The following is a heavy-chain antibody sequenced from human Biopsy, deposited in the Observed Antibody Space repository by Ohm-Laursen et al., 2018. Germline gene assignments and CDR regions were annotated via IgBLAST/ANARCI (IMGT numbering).Heavy chain of an antibody. CDR3: ARSMLGASTGDDAFDV. V-gene: IGHV1-69*06. J-gene: IGHJ3*01. D-gene: IGHD1-26*01. Sequence: GASVKVSCKASGGTFSNSAINWVRQAPGQGLEWMGGIIPIFNTAKDAQNFQGRVRMTADKSTNAAYMELTSLRSEDTTVYYCARSMLGASTGDDAFDVWGQGTLATVSS. CDR2: IIPIFNTA. CDR1: GGTFSNSA.